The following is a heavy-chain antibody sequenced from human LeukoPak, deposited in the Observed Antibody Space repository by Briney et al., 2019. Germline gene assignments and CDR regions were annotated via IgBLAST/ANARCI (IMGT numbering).Heavy chain of an antibody. V-gene: IGHV4-61*02. CDR2: IYTSGST. CDR3: ARESELYGDDDY. J-gene: IGHJ4*02. D-gene: IGHD4-17*01. CDR1: GGSISSGSYY. Sequence: SETLSLTCTVSGGSISSGSYYWSWIRRPAGKGLEWIGRIYTSGSTNYNPSLKSRVTISVDTSKNQFSLKLSSVTAADTAVYYCARESELYGDDDYWGQGTLVTVSS.